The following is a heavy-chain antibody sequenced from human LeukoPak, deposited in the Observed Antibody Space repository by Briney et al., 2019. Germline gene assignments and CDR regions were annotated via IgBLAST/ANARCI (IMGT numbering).Heavy chain of an antibody. CDR1: GYIFTDYY. J-gene: IGHJ4*02. V-gene: IGHV1-69*13. Sequence: VASVKVSCKTSGYIFTDYYIHWVRQAPGQGLEWMGGIIPIFGTANYAQKFQGRVTITADESTSTAYMELSSLRSEDTAVYYCARRRGYDSSGYYDYWGQGTLVTVSS. CDR3: ARRRGYDSSGYYDY. CDR2: IIPIFGTA. D-gene: IGHD3-22*01.